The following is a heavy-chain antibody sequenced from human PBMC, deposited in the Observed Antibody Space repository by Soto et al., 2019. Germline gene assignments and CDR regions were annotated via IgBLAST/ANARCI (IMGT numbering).Heavy chain of an antibody. J-gene: IGHJ4*02. CDR3: ARHAASSPTYFDY. D-gene: IGHD3-16*01. V-gene: IGHV4-39*01. CDR2: IYYSGNT. CDR1: GGSLRSSGPY. Sequence: QLQLQQSGPGLVNPSETLSLTCTVSGGSLRSSGPYWGRIRQPPGKGLEWIGSIYYSGNTYHNPSLKSRVTIFADTSQNQFSLKMTSVTAADTAVYYCARHAASSPTYFDYWGPGTLVTVSS.